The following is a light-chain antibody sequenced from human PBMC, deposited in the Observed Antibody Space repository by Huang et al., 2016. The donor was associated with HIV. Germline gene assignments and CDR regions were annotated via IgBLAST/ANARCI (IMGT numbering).Light chain of an antibody. CDR3: QQYNTYLYT. CDR1: QNINTW. V-gene: IGKV1-5*03. Sequence: DIQMTQSPSTLSASVGDRVTITCRASQNINTWLAWYQQKPGKAPDLLLYGASSLQVGVPSRFTGRGSGTEFTLTITSLQPDDLGTYYCQQYNTYLYTFGQGTKLEI. CDR2: GAS. J-gene: IGKJ2*01.